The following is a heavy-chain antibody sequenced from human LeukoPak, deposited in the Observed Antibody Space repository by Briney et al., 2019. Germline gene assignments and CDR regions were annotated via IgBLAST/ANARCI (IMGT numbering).Heavy chain of an antibody. D-gene: IGHD3-10*01. J-gene: IGHJ3*01. V-gene: IGHV4-4*07. CDR2: SHSSGST. CDR1: GGSINGYY. CDR3: TRVCSSCRGSFEL. Sequence: SETLSLTCTVSGGSINGYYWTWIRQPAGEGLEWIGYSHSSGSTNYNPSLKGRVTMTLDMSKNQVSLRLTSVTAADTAVYYCTRVCSSCRGSFELWGQGTMVTVSS.